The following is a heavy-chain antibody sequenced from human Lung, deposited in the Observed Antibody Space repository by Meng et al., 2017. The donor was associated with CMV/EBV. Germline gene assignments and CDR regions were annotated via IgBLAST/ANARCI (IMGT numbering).Heavy chain of an antibody. D-gene: IGHD3-9*01. CDR1: GFPFRSYS. V-gene: IGHV3-21*01. CDR3: ARDLYDILAGYYKGYYGMDV. CDR2: ISSSSSYI. Sequence: ESXKISCAASGFPFRSYSMNWVRQAPGKGLEWVSSISSSSSYIYYANPVKGRFTISRDNAKNSLYLQMNRLRAEDTAVYYCARDLYDILAGYYKGYYGMDVWXQGTTVTVSS. J-gene: IGHJ6*01.